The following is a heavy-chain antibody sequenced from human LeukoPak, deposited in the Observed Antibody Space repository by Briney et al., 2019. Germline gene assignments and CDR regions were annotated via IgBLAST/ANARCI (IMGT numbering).Heavy chain of an antibody. J-gene: IGHJ4*02. V-gene: IGHV3-23*01. CDR1: GFTFSSYA. D-gene: IGHD3-10*01. CDR2: ISGCGCST. Sequence: GGFLRLSCAASGFTFSSYAMSWVRQAPGEGLEWVSAISGCGCSTYYAESAKGRFTISRDSSQNTLSLHMNSLRAEDTAVYYCAKVYSYYYGSGSYHFDYWGQGTLVTVSS. CDR3: AKVYSYYYGSGSYHFDY.